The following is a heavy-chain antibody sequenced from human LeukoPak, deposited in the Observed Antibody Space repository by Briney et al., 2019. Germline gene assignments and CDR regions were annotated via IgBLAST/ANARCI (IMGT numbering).Heavy chain of an antibody. CDR2: ISSSSSFI. V-gene: IGHV3-21*01. Sequence: GGSLRLSCAASGFTFSRYSMNWVRQAPGKGLEWVSSISSSSSFIYYADSVKGRFTISGDNAKNSLYLQMNSLRAEDTAVYYCARGEQIDYWGQGTLVTVSS. CDR3: ARGEQIDY. J-gene: IGHJ4*02. D-gene: IGHD6-13*01. CDR1: GFTFSRYS.